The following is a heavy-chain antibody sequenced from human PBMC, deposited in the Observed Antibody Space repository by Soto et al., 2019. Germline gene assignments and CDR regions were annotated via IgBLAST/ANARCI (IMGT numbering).Heavy chain of an antibody. V-gene: IGHV3-21*01. CDR1: GFTFSPYT. Sequence: PGGSLRLSCAASGFTFSPYTLGWVRQAPGKGLESLSFITNSNTYIYYADSVKGRFTISRDDAGNSLCLQMNSLRAEDTAIYYCARVDYSDRGYFDYWGQGALV. J-gene: IGHJ4*02. CDR3: ARVDYSDRGYFDY. CDR2: ITNSNTYI. D-gene: IGHD3-22*01.